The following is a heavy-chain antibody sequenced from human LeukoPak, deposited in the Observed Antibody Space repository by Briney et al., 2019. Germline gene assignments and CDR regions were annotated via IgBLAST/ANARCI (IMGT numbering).Heavy chain of an antibody. J-gene: IGHJ6*02. D-gene: IGHD3-10*01. Sequence: PSETLSLTCAVYGGSFSGYYWSWIRRPPGKGLEWIGEINHSGSTNYNPSLKSRVTISVDTSKNQFSLKLSSVTAADTAVYYCARAPRTGRYYYYGMDVWGQGTTVTVSS. V-gene: IGHV4-34*01. CDR2: INHSGST. CDR3: ARAPRTGRYYYYGMDV. CDR1: GGSFSGYY.